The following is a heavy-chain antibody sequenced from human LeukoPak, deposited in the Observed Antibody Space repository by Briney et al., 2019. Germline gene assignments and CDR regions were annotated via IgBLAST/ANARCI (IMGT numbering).Heavy chain of an antibody. J-gene: IGHJ4*02. CDR3: TSSYNYPYY. CDR1: GGSISSYY. V-gene: IGHV4-59*12. CDR2: IYYSGST. D-gene: IGHD1-1*01. Sequence: SETLSLTCTVSGGSISSYYWSWIRQPPGKGLEWIGYIYYSGSTNYSPSLKSRVTISVDTSKNQFSLKLSSVTAADTAVYYCTSSYNYPYYWGQGTLVTVSS.